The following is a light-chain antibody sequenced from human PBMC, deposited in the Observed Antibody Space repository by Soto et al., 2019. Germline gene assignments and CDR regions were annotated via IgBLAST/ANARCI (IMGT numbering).Light chain of an antibody. Sequence: SVMTQSPATLSVSPGEWATLSCRASQSVRSNLAWYQQKPGQAPRLLIYGASSRATGIPDRFSGSGSGTDFTLTISRLEPEDFAVYYCQQYGSSPWTFGQGTKVDIK. V-gene: IGKV3-20*01. CDR3: QQYGSSPWT. CDR1: QSVRSN. CDR2: GAS. J-gene: IGKJ1*01.